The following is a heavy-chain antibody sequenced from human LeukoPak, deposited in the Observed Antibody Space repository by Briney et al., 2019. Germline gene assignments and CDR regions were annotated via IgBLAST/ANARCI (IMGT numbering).Heavy chain of an antibody. CDR3: ARQTGSGLFILP. CDR2: IYTSEST. J-gene: IGHJ4*02. V-gene: IGHV4-38-2*02. CDR1: GYSISSGYY. Sequence: SETLSLTCTVSGYSISSGYYWGWIRQPAGKGLEWIGRIYTSESTNYNPSLKSPVTISVDTSKNQFSLRLSSVTAADTAVYYCARQTGSGLFILPGGQGTLVTVSS. D-gene: IGHD3/OR15-3a*01.